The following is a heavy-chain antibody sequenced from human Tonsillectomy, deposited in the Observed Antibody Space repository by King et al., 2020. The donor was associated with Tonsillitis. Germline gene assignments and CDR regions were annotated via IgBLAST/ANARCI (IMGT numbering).Heavy chain of an antibody. D-gene: IGHD3-10*01. CDR2: IRSKTYGGTT. J-gene: IGHJ5*02. Sequence: QLVESGGGLVQPGRSLRLSCTASGFTFGDYAMSWVRQAPGKGLEWVGFIRSKTYGGTTEYAASVKGRFTISRDDSKSIAYLQMNSLKTEDTAVYYCTRDLGLLWFGELLYGKFDPWGQGTLVTVSS. V-gene: IGHV3-49*04. CDR1: GFTFGDYA. CDR3: TRDLGLLWFGELLYGKFDP.